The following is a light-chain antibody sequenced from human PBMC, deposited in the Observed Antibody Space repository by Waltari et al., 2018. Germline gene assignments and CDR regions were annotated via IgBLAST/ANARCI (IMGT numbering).Light chain of an antibody. CDR2: AAS. J-gene: IGKJ2*03. CDR3: LQYNSHPYS. V-gene: IGKV1-17*01. Sequence: DIQMIQSPSPLSASAGDTVTTSCRTSQGINTYLDWYQQKPGKPPKRLIFAASSLESGVPSRFSGSGSGTDFILTISSLQPEDFATYYCLQYNSHPYSFGQGTKVEIK. CDR1: QGINTY.